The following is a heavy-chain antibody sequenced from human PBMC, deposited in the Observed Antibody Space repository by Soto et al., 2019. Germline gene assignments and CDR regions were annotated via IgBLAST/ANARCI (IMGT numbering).Heavy chain of an antibody. D-gene: IGHD3-9*01. CDR2: IIPILGIA. Sequence: ASVKVSCKASGYTFTSYGISWVRQAPGQGLEWMGRIIPILGIANYAQKFQGRVTITADKSTSTAYMELSSLRSEDTAVYYCARGNYDILTGYYGHYGMDVWGQGTTVTVSS. CDR3: ARGNYDILTGYYGHYGMDV. J-gene: IGHJ6*02. V-gene: IGHV1-69*04. CDR1: GYTFTSYG.